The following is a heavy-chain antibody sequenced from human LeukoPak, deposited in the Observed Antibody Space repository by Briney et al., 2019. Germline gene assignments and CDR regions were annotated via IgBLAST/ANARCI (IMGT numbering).Heavy chain of an antibody. J-gene: IGHJ4*02. CDR3: ASGLDSSGYYTTYFDY. CDR1: GYTFTSYY. D-gene: IGHD3-22*01. V-gene: IGHV1-46*01. Sequence: ASVKVSCKASGYTFTSYYMHWVRQAPGQGLEWMGIINPSGGSTSYAQKFQGRVTMTRDTSTSTVYMELSSLRSEDTAVYYCASGLDSSGYYTTYFDYWGQGTLVTVSS. CDR2: INPSGGST.